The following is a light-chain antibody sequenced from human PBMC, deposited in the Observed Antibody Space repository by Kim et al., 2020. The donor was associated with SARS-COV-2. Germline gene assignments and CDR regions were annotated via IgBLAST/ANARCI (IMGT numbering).Light chain of an antibody. CDR2: NKN. J-gene: IGLJ3*02. CDR3: NSRDSTANHLRV. V-gene: IGLV3-19*01. CDR1: SLRNFY. Sequence: SSELTQDPAVSVALGQTVRITCQGDSLRNFYPSWYQQKPGQAPILVIYNKNNRPSGIPDRFSGSSSGSTASLTITGAQAEDEADYYCNSRDSTANHLRVFGGGTKVTVL.